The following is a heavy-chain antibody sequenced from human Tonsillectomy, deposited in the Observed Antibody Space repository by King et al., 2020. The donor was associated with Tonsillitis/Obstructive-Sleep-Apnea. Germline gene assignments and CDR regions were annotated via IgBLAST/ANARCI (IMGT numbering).Heavy chain of an antibody. CDR1: GFSLTTGGVG. CDR3: AHRQGYCTGGNCPRWFDP. Sequence: VTLKESGPTLVQPTQTLTLTCTFSGFSLTTGGVGVGWIRQPPGRALEWLALIYWDDDKQYSPSLKSRVTITKETSKNQVVLTMTNVDPVDTATYYCAHRQGYCTGGNCPRWFDPWGQGTLVTVSS. D-gene: IGHD2-8*02. V-gene: IGHV2-5*02. CDR2: IYWDDDK. J-gene: IGHJ5*02.